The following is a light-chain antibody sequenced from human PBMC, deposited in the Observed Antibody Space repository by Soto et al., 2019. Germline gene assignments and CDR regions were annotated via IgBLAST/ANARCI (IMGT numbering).Light chain of an antibody. CDR3: QQYCSSPFT. V-gene: IGKV3-20*01. CDR1: QSVSSSY. J-gene: IGKJ3*01. Sequence: EIVLTQSPGTLSLSPGERATLSCRASQSVSSSYFAWYQQKPGQAPRLLIYGASSRATGIPDRFSGSGSGTDFTLTISRLEPEDFAVYYCQQYCSSPFTFGPGTKVDIK. CDR2: GAS.